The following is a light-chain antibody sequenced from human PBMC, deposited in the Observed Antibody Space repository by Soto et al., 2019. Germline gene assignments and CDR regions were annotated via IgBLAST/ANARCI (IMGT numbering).Light chain of an antibody. CDR2: GAS. CDR3: QQFSSYPLT. V-gene: IGKV3-20*01. Sequence: EVLLTQSPGTLSLSPGERATLSCRAGQSVSSRFLAWYQHKRGQAPRLLIYGASRRDTGIPDRFSGGGSGTDFTLPISRLEPEDFEVYYCQQFSSYPLTFGGGTKVDIK. J-gene: IGKJ4*01. CDR1: QSVSSRF.